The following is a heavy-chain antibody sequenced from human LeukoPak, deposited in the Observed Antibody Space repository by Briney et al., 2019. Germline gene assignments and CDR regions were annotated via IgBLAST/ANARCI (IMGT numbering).Heavy chain of an antibody. Sequence: SGGSLRLSCTASGFTFGDYLMSWFRQAPGKGLEWIGFISGGTKEYDASVKGRFTISRDDSTSIAYLQMNRLTTEDTAVYYCSRGSGWLSVYWGQGTLVTVSS. CDR1: GFTFGDYL. CDR3: SRGSGWLSVY. J-gene: IGHJ4*02. D-gene: IGHD6-19*01. V-gene: IGHV3-49*03. CDR2: ISGGTK.